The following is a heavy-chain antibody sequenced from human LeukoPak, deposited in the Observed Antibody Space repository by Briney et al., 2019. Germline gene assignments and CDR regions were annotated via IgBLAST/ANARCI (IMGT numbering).Heavy chain of an antibody. CDR1: GYTFTVYY. V-gene: IGHV1-2*02. CDR3: ARRKGGYSYGYADY. CDR2: INPNSGGT. D-gene: IGHD5-18*01. Sequence: ASVKVSCKASGYTFTVYYMHWVRQAPGQGLEWMGWINPNSGGTNYAQKFQGRVTMTRDTSISTAYMELSRLRSDDTAVYYCARRKGGYSYGYADYWGQGTLVTVSS. J-gene: IGHJ4*02.